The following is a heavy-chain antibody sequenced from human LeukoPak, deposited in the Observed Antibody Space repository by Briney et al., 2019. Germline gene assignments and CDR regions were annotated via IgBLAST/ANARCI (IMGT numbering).Heavy chain of an antibody. V-gene: IGHV4-30-2*01. D-gene: IGHD3-3*01. Sequence: PSETLSLTCAVSGGSISSGGYSWSWIRQPPGKGLEWIGYIYHSGSTYYNPSLKSRVTIPVDRSKNQFSLKLSSVTAADTAVYYCARMSYDRTGEGRANLYYYYMAVWGKGTTVTVSS. CDR3: ARMSYDRTGEGRANLYYYYMAV. J-gene: IGHJ6*03. CDR2: IYHSGST. CDR1: GGSISSGGYS.